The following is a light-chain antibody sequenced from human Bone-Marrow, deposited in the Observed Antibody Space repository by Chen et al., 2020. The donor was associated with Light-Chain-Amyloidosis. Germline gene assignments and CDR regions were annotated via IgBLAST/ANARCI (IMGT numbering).Light chain of an antibody. V-gene: IGLV3-25*03. J-gene: IGLJ2*01. Sequence: SYELTQPPSVSVSPGQTARITCSGDDLPTKYAYWYQQKPGQAPGLVIHRDTERPSGISERFSGSRSGTTATLTISGVRAEDEADYHCQSADSSGTYEVIFGGGTKLTVL. CDR2: RDT. CDR1: DLPTKY. CDR3: QSADSSGTYEVI.